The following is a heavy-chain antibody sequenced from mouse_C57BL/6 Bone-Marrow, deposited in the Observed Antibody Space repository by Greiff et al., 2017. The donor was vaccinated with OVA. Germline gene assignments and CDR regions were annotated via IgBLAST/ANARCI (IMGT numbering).Heavy chain of an antibody. Sequence: EVKLVESGGGLVKPGGSLKLSCAASGFTFSDYGMHWVRQAPEKGLEWVAYISSGSSTIYYADTVKGRFTISRDNAKNTLFLQMTSLRSEDTAMYYCARLGGNYGYYAMDYWGQGTSVTVSS. J-gene: IGHJ4*01. CDR3: ARLGGNYGYYAMDY. D-gene: IGHD2-1*01. V-gene: IGHV5-17*01. CDR2: ISSGSSTI. CDR1: GFTFSDYG.